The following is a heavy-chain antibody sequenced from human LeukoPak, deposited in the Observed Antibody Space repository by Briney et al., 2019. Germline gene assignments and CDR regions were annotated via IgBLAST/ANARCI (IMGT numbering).Heavy chain of an antibody. J-gene: IGHJ3*02. CDR1: GFTFNNYA. D-gene: IGHD6-13*01. V-gene: IGHV3-30-3*02. CDR2: ISYDGSNK. Sequence: PGGSLRLSCAASGFTFNNYAMHWVRQAPGKGLEWVAVISYDGSNKYYADSVKGRFTISRDNSKNTLYLQMNSLRAEDTAVYYCAKRVRVGSSWYAFDIWGQGTMVTVSS. CDR3: AKRVRVGSSWYAFDI.